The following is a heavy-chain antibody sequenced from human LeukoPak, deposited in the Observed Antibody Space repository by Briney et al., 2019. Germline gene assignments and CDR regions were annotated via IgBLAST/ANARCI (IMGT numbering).Heavy chain of an antibody. Sequence: GGSLRLSCAASGFTFTYARMGWVRQAPGKGLQWVGRSTDKLYSYTTEYAASVKGRFTISRADSENSLYLQMNSLKTEDTAVYYCVRAGGTRGYDIWGQGTMVTVSS. J-gene: IGHJ3*02. V-gene: IGHV3-72*01. CDR3: VRAGGTRGYDI. D-gene: IGHD2-15*01. CDR1: GFTFTYAR. CDR2: STDKLYSYTT.